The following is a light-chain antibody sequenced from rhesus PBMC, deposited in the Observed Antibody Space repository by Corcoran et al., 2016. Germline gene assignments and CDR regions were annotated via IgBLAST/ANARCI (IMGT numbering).Light chain of an antibody. CDR2: RTS. J-gene: IGKJ4*01. Sequence: EIVLTQSPTSMAVSQGERVTISCTASSSVSTSYLHWYQQKPGFPPRLLVYRTSSPASGVPARFSGSGAGTSYTLTISSMEAEGAANYYCQQGNSIPLTFGGGTKVEIK. CDR1: SSVSTS. CDR3: QQGNSIPLT. V-gene: IGKV3-42*01.